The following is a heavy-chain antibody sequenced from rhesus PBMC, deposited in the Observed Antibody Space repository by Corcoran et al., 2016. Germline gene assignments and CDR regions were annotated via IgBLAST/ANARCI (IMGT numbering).Heavy chain of an antibody. Sequence: EVQLVESGGGLVQPGGSLRLSCSASGFTFSRSAMPLVRQASGQGLEWVERIRSKSNNYETGYAASVKGRFTISRDDSKNTAYLQMNSLKTEDMAVYYCASRLYFDYWGQGVLVTVSS. J-gene: IGHJ4*01. CDR3: ASRLYFDY. D-gene: IGHD6-19*01. CDR1: GFTFSRSA. V-gene: IGHV3-118*01. CDR2: IRSKSNNYET.